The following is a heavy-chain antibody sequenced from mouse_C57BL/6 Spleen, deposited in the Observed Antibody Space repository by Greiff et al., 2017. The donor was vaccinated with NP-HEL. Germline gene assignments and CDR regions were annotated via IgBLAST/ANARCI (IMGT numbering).Heavy chain of an antibody. J-gene: IGHJ1*03. CDR1: GFTFSDYG. D-gene: IGHD2-13*01. V-gene: IGHV5-17*01. CDR3: ARDYGDGPRYFDV. CDR2: ISSGSSTI. Sequence: EVQRVESGGGLVKPGGSLKLSCAASGFTFSDYGMHWVRQAPEKGLEWVAYISSGSSTIYYADTVKGRFTISRDNAKNTLFLQLTSLRSEDTAMYYCARDYGDGPRYFDVWGTGTTVTVSS.